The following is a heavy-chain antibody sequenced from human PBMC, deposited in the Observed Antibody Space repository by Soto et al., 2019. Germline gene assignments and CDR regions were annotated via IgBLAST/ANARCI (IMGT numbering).Heavy chain of an antibody. J-gene: IGHJ4*02. Sequence: GGSLRLSCAASGFTITSSAMSWVRQAPGKGLEWVSTTGISGRTTYYADSVKGRFTVSRDNAHDSLYLQMNSLRAEDTAMYYCARDPEANRGWDFDFWGQGIVVTVSS. CDR2: TGISGRTT. CDR1: GFTITSSA. D-gene: IGHD7-27*01. V-gene: IGHV3-23*01. CDR3: ARDPEANRGWDFDF.